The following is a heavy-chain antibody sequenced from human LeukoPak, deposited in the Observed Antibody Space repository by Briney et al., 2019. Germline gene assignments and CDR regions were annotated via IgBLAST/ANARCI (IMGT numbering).Heavy chain of an antibody. J-gene: IGHJ3*02. CDR2: VYSSDSDT. Sequence: GESLKISCKGSGYSFTSHWIGWVRQMPGKGLEWMGIVYSSDSDTRYSPSFQGQVTISADKSIRTAYLQWNSLKASDTAMYYCASAVAVAGPDAFDIWGHGTMVTVSS. CDR1: GYSFTSHW. CDR3: ASAVAVAGPDAFDI. V-gene: IGHV5-51*01. D-gene: IGHD6-19*01.